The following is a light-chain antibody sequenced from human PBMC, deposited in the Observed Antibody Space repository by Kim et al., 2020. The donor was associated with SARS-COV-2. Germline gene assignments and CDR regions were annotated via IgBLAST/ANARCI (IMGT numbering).Light chain of an antibody. Sequence: PGKPARITCGGNNIVSKSVLWYQQKPGQAPVLVIYYDSDRPSGIPERFSGSNSGNTATLTISRVEAGDEADYYCQVWDSSSDHPGVFGGGTQLTVL. CDR3: QVWDSSSDHPGV. CDR1: NIVSKS. J-gene: IGLJ2*01. CDR2: YDS. V-gene: IGLV3-21*04.